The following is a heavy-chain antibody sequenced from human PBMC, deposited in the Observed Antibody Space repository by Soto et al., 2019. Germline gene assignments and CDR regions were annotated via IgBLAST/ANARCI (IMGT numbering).Heavy chain of an antibody. CDR3: ARFNWNCGEWFDP. J-gene: IGHJ5*02. D-gene: IGHD1-1*01. Sequence: AESLSLSCAASGFTFSDYYMFWIRQAPGQGLAWVSYISISGSTISYSNSVKGRLTIFRDNAKNSLYLQVNSLGAEDTAVYYCARFNWNCGEWFDPWGQGTLVTVSS. CDR1: GFTFSDYY. V-gene: IGHV3-11*01. CDR2: ISISGSTI.